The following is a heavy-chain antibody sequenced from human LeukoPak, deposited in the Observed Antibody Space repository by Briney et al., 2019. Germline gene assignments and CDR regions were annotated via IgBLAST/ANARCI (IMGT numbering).Heavy chain of an antibody. J-gene: IGHJ4*02. CDR1: EFTFRRYE. V-gene: IGHV3-48*03. CDR2: ISNSDTTI. D-gene: IGHD6-19*01. Sequence: GGSLRLSCAASEFTFRRYEMNWVRQAPGKGLEWISYISNSDTTIDYADSVKGRFTISRDNSKNTLYLQMNSLRAEDTAIYYCAKLPDIVVTGGFDCWGQGTLVTVSS. CDR3: AKLPDIVVTGGFDC.